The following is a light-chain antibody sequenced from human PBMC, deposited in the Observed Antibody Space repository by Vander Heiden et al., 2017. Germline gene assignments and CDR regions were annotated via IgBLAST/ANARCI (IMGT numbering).Light chain of an antibody. J-gene: IGKJ3*01. CDR1: QDINIY. Sequence: DIQMTQSPSSVSAFVGDRVTITCQASQDINIYLNWYQQKPGQPPKLLIFDASKLETGVPSRFSGSGSGTHFTLTITSLQPEDIATYYCQQQDNLLLKVTFGHGTKVDIK. CDR2: DAS. V-gene: IGKV1-33*01. CDR3: QQQDNLLLKVT.